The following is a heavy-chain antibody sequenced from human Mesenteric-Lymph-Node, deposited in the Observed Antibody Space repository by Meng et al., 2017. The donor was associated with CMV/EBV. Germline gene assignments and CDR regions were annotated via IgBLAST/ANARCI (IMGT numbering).Heavy chain of an antibody. V-gene: IGHV3-30*04. CDR1: GFNFNTYA. CDR2: MSYEGSRQ. D-gene: IGHD6-6*01. CDR3: ASVLGPY. J-gene: IGHJ4*02. Sequence: GGSLRLSCAASGFNFNTYAFHWVRQAPGKGLEGVAVMSYEGSRQNYADSVKGRFTISRDNSKNTLYLQMDSLRPEDTAVYYCASVLGPYWGQGSLVTVSS.